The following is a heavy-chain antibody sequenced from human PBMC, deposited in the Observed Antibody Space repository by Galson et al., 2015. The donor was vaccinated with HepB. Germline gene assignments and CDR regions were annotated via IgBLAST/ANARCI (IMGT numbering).Heavy chain of an antibody. CDR1: GGSISSYY. D-gene: IGHD3-16*01. V-gene: IGHV4-59*01. CDR3: ARGVKGVWGISLPRHKIVY. Sequence: SETLSLTCTVSGGSISSYYWSWIRQPPGKGLEWIGYIYYSGSTNYNPSLKSRVTISVDTSKNQFSLKLSSVTAADTAVYYCARGVKGVWGISLPRHKIVYCVQGTLVTVSS. CDR2: IYYSGST. J-gene: IGHJ4*02.